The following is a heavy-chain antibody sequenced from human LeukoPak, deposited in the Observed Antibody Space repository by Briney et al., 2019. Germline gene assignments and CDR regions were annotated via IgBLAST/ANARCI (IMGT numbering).Heavy chain of an antibody. J-gene: IGHJ6*03. D-gene: IGHD5-12*01. CDR2: IYSGGST. V-gene: IGHV3-53*05. CDR3: AKGGGYEAQYYYYYLDV. Sequence: GGSLRLSCAVSGFTVSSNYMSWVRQAPGKGLEWVSFIYSGGSTYYADSVKGRFTISRDNSENTLYLQMKSLRAEDTAVYYCAKGGGYEAQYYYYYLDVWGKGTTVTISS. CDR1: GFTVSSNY.